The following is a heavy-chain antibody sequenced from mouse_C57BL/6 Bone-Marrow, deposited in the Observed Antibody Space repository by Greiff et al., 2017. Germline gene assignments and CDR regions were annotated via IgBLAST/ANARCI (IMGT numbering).Heavy chain of an antibody. J-gene: IGHJ2*01. Sequence: EVQGVESGGDLVKPGGSLKLSCAASGFTFSSYGMSWVRQTPDKRLEWVATISSGGSYTYYPDSVKGRFTISRDNAKNTLYLQMSSLKSEDTAMYYCARQAYDEYVDYWGQGTTLTVSS. CDR2: ISSGGSYT. D-gene: IGHD2-3*01. CDR3: ARQAYDEYVDY. V-gene: IGHV5-6*01. CDR1: GFTFSSYG.